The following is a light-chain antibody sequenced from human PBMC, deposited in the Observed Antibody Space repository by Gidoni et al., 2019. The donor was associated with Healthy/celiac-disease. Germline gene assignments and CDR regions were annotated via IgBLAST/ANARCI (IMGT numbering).Light chain of an antibody. CDR1: QGISSY. J-gene: IGKJ1*01. CDR3: QQYYSYPPGT. V-gene: IGKV1-8*01. CDR2: AAS. Sequence: AIRMTQSPSSFSASTGDRVTITCRASQGISSYLAWYQQKPGKAPKLLIYAASTLQSGVPSRFSGSGSGTDFTLTISCLQSEDSATYYCQQYYSYPPGTFGQGTKVEIK.